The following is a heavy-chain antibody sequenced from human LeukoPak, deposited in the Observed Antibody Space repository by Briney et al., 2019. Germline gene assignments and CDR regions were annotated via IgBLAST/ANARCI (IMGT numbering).Heavy chain of an antibody. CDR2: INPNSGGT. J-gene: IGHJ4*02. CDR3: AREGPYLADY. CDR1: GYTFTSYD. Sequence: ASVKVSCKASGYTFTSYDINWVRQAPGQGLEWMGWINPNSGGTNYAQKFQGRVTMTRDTSISTAYMELSGLRSDDTAVYYCAREGPYLADYWGQGTLVTVSS. V-gene: IGHV1-2*02.